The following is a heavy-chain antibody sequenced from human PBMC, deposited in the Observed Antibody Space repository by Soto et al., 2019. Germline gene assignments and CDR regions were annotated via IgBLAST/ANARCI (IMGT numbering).Heavy chain of an antibody. CDR2: IYYSGST. Sequence: PSETLSLTCTVSGCSISSYYWSWIRQPPGKGLEWIGYIYYSGSTNYSPSLKSRVTMSLDTSKNQFSLTLSSVTAADTAVYYCARALDYYDSSGYWMDLFDNWGQGTLVTVS. CDR1: GCSISSYY. CDR3: ARALDYYDSSGYWMDLFDN. J-gene: IGHJ4*02. V-gene: IGHV4-59*01. D-gene: IGHD3-22*01.